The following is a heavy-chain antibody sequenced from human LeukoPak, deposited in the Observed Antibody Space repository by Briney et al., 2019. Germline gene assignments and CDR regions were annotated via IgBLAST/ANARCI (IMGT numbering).Heavy chain of an antibody. CDR2: ISGSGGST. D-gene: IGHD6-19*01. V-gene: IGHV3-23*01. CDR3: ACGSDWYADY. J-gene: IGHJ4*02. CDR1: GFTFSNYW. Sequence: GGSLRLSCAASGFTFSNYWMSWVRQAPGKGLEWVSAISGSGGSTYYADSVKGRFTISRDNSKNTLYLQMNSLRAEDTAVYYCACGSDWYADYWGQGTLVTVSS.